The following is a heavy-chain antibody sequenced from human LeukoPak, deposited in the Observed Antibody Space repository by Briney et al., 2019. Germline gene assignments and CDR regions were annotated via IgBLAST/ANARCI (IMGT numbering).Heavy chain of an antibody. CDR1: GGTFSSYA. D-gene: IGHD4-17*01. J-gene: IGHJ4*02. V-gene: IGHV1-69*05. CDR3: ARDSLGFDGDFRFDY. Sequence: SEQVSCKAFGGTFSSYAISWVRQAPGQGLEWMGGIIPIFGTANYAQKFQGRVTITTDESTSTAYMEPSSLRSEDTAVYYCARDSLGFDGDFRFDYWGQGTLVTVSS. CDR2: IIPIFGTA.